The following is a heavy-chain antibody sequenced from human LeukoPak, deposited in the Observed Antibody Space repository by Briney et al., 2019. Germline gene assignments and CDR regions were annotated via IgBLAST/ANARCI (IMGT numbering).Heavy chain of an antibody. Sequence: EASVKVSCKASGYTFTSYGISWVRQAPGQGLEWMGWISAYNGNTNYAQKLQGRVTITRNTSISTAYMELSSLRSEDTAVYYCARGGYCSSTSCPPRFDPWGQGTLVTVSS. D-gene: IGHD2-2*01. J-gene: IGHJ5*02. CDR1: GYTFTSYG. V-gene: IGHV1-18*01. CDR3: ARGGYCSSTSCPPRFDP. CDR2: ISAYNGNT.